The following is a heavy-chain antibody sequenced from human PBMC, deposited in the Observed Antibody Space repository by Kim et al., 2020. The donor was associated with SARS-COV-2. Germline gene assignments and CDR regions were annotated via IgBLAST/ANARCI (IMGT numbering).Heavy chain of an antibody. CDR2: ISGDGGST. CDR3: ANFGIVAGTPDDY. D-gene: IGHD6-19*01. V-gene: IGHV3-43*02. CDR1: GFTFDDYA. J-gene: IGHJ4*02. Sequence: GGSLRLSCAASGFTFDDYAMHWVRQAPGKGLEWVSLISGDGGSTYYADSVKGRFTISRDNSKNSLYLQMNSLRTEDTALYYCANFGIVAGTPDDYWGQGTLVTVSS.